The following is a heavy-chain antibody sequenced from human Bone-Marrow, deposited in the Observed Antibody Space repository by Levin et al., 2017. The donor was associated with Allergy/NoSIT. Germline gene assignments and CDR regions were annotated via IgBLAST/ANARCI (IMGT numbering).Heavy chain of an antibody. CDR3: AKERHNSGSTDAFDI. V-gene: IGHV3-30*18. J-gene: IGHJ3*02. CDR2: ISYDGSIT. D-gene: IGHD3-10*01. Sequence: TGGSLRLSCAASGFSFSDYAMHWVRQTPAKGLEWVAFISYDGSITDYAASVKGRFTLSRDPSTNTLYLQMNFLRPDDTGVYYFAKERHNSGSTDAFDIWGQGTMATVSS. CDR1: GFSFSDYA.